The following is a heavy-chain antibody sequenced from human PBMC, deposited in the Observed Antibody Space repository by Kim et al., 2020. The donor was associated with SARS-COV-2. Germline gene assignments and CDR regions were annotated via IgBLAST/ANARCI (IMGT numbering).Heavy chain of an antibody. V-gene: IGHV1-69*06. J-gene: IGHJ2*01. D-gene: IGHD3-10*01. Sequence: SVKVSCKASGGTFSSYAISWVRQAPGQGLEWMGGIIPIFGTANYAQKFQGRVTITADKSTSTAYMELSSLRSEDTAVYYCAREVTMVRGVIITLRYFDLWGRGTLVTVSS. CDR2: IIPIFGTA. CDR1: GGTFSSYA. CDR3: AREVTMVRGVIITLRYFDL.